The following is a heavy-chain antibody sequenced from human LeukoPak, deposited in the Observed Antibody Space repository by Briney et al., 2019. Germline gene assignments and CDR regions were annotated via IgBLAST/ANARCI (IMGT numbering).Heavy chain of an antibody. V-gene: IGHV4-34*01. Sequence: SETLSLTCAVYGGSFSGYYWSWIRQPPGKGLEWIGEINHSGSTNYNPSLKSRVTIPVDTSKNQFSLKLSSVTAADTAVYYCARVVIRFIRMVRGDWFDPWGQGTLVTVSS. CDR2: INHSGST. CDR1: GGSFSGYY. CDR3: ARVVIRFIRMVRGDWFDP. J-gene: IGHJ5*02. D-gene: IGHD3-10*01.